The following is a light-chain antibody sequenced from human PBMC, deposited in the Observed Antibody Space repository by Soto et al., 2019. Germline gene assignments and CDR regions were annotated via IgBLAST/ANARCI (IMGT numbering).Light chain of an antibody. V-gene: IGKV1-5*01. J-gene: IGKJ1*01. CDR2: DAS. Sequence: DIQMTQSPSTLSASVRDRVTITCRASQSISSWLAWYQQTPGKAPKLLIYDASSLESGVPSRFRGSGSGTEFTLTISRLQPDDFETYYCQQYNSYPWTFGRGTKVDI. CDR1: QSISSW. CDR3: QQYNSYPWT.